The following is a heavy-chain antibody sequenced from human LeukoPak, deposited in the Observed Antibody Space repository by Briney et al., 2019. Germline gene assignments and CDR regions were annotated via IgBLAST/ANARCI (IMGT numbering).Heavy chain of an antibody. J-gene: IGHJ4*02. V-gene: IGHV1-46*01. CDR1: GYTFTSYY. D-gene: IGHD6-19*01. Sequence: ASVKVSCKASGYTFTSYYMRWVRQAPGQGLEWMGIINPSGGSTSYAQKFQGRVTMTRDTSTSTVYMELSSLRSEDTAVYYCARGPGPSSGSGWYFDYWGQGTLVTVSS. CDR2: INPSGGST. CDR3: ARGPGPSSGSGWYFDY.